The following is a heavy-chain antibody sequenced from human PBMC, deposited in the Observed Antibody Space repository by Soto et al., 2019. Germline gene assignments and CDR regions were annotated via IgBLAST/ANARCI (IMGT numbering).Heavy chain of an antibody. V-gene: IGHV3-48*01. CDR2: ISSSSSTI. CDR1: GFTFSSYS. CDR3: ARLIGVVPAAIGFGP. Sequence: EVQLVESGGGLVQPGGSLRLSCAASGFTFSSYSMNWVRQAPGKGLEWVSYISSSSSTIYYADSVKGRFTISRDNAKNSLYLQINSLRAADTAVYYFARLIGVVPAAIGFGPWGQGTLVTVS. J-gene: IGHJ5*02. D-gene: IGHD2-2*01.